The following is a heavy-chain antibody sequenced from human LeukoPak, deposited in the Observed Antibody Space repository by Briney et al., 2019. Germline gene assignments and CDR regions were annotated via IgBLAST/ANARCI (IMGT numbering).Heavy chain of an antibody. J-gene: IGHJ5*02. CDR2: INPSGGST. V-gene: IGHV1-46*01. D-gene: IGHD3-10*01. Sequence: ASVTLSFKASGYTFTSYYMHWVRNAPGQGLELMGIINPSGGSTSYAQKYQGRVTMTRDTSTSTVYMELSSLRSEDTAVYYCARDWYYYGSGPGTNWFDPWGQGTLVTISS. CDR1: GYTFTSYY. CDR3: ARDWYYYGSGPGTNWFDP.